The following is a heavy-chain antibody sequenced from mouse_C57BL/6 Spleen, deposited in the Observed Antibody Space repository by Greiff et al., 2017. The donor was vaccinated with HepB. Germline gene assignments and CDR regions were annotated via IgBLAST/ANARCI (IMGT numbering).Heavy chain of an antibody. Sequence: QVQLQQPGAELVKPGASVKLSCKASGYTFTSYWMHWVKQRPGRGLEWIGRIDPNSGGTKYNEKFKSKATLTVDKPSSTAYMQLSSLTSEDSAVYYCARFPLELRQGGYYAMDYWGQGTSVTVSS. V-gene: IGHV1-72*01. CDR1: GYTFTSYW. J-gene: IGHJ4*01. D-gene: IGHD2-4*01. CDR2: IDPNSGGT. CDR3: ARFPLELRQGGYYAMDY.